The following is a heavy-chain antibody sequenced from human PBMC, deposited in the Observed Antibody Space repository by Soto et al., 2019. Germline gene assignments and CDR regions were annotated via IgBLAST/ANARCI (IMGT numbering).Heavy chain of an antibody. CDR2: IKSKTDGGTT. CDR1: GFTFSNAW. D-gene: IGHD3-3*01. V-gene: IGHV3-15*01. J-gene: IGHJ4*02. Sequence: EVQLVESGGGLVKPGGSLRLSCAASGFTFSNAWMSWVRQAPGKGLEWVGRIKSKTDGGTTDYAAPVKGRFTISRDDSKNTLYLQMNSLKTEDTAVYYCPTGTGGYDFWSGYTDTDYWGQGTLVTVSS. CDR3: PTGTGGYDFWSGYTDTDY.